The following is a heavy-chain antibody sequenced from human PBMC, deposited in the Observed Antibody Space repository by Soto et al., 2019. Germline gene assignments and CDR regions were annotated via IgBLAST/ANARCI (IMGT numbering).Heavy chain of an antibody. Sequence: QVQLQESGPGLVRPSQTLSLTCTVSGGSITNGDYYWNWIRQHPGKGLEWIGYINYRGTTFYNPSLKSRALISVETSKYQFSLNLSSVTAADTAVYFCARDAPGEAPYWGQGTLVTVSS. CDR2: INYRGTT. V-gene: IGHV4-31*03. D-gene: IGHD2-2*01. CDR3: ARDAPGEAPY. J-gene: IGHJ4*02. CDR1: GGSITNGDYY.